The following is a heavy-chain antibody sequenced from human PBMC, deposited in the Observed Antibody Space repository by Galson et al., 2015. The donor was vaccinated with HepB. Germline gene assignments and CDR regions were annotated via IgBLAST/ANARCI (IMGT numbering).Heavy chain of an antibody. CDR2: ISGSGGTT. Sequence: SLRLSCAASGFTFSNYAMNWVRQAPGKGLEWVSGISGSGGTTYYADSVKGRFTISRDNSKNTLYLQMNSLRAEDTAIYYCAKGLYVSGTYYLADYWGQGSLVTVSS. D-gene: IGHD3-10*01. J-gene: IGHJ4*02. V-gene: IGHV3-23*01. CDR1: GFTFSNYA. CDR3: AKGLYVSGTYYLADY.